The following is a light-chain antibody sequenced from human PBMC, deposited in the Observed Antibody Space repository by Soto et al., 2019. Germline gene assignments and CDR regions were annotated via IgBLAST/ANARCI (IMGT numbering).Light chain of an antibody. Sequence: QSALTQPRSVSGSPGQSVTISCTGTSSDVGGYNYVSWYQQHPGKAPKLMIYDVSKRPSGVPDRFSGSKSGNTASLTISGLQAEDEADYYCCSYTSSSTRVFGTGTKVT. CDR1: SSDVGGYNY. CDR2: DVS. J-gene: IGLJ1*01. V-gene: IGLV2-11*01. CDR3: CSYTSSSTRV.